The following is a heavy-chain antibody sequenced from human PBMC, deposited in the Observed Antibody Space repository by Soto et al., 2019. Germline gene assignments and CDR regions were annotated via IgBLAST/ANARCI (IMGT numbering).Heavy chain of an antibody. J-gene: IGHJ4*02. CDR2: IYYSGST. Sequence: QLQLQESGPGLVKPSETLSLTCTVSGGSISSSSYYWGWIRQPPGKGLEWIGSIYYSGSTYYNPSLKSRLTIPVDTSKHQFSLKLSSVTAADTAVYYCARHVDYGDYRVYFDYWGQGTLVTVSS. D-gene: IGHD4-17*01. V-gene: IGHV4-39*01. CDR1: GGSISSSSYY. CDR3: ARHVDYGDYRVYFDY.